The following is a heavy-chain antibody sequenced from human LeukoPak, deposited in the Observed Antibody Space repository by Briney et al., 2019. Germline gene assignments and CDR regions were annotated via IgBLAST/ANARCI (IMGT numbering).Heavy chain of an antibody. D-gene: IGHD6-13*01. CDR1: GYTFTGYY. Sequence: GASVKVSCTASGYTFTGYYMHWVRQAPGQGREWMGWINPNSGGTNYAQKFQGRVTMTRDTSISTAYMELSRLRSDDTAVYYCARDFWGIAAAGYFWFDPWGQGTLVTVSS. V-gene: IGHV1-2*02. J-gene: IGHJ5*02. CDR3: ARDFWGIAAAGYFWFDP. CDR2: INPNSGGT.